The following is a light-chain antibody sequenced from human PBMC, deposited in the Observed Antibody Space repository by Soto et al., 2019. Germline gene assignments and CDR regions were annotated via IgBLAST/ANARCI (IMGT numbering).Light chain of an antibody. J-gene: IGKJ1*01. CDR2: GAS. CDR1: QSIGSTY. Sequence: EIVLTQSPGTLSLSPGERATLSCRASQSIGSTYLAWYQQTPGQAPRLLIYGASNWATGIPDRFSGSGSGTDFTLTISRLEPEDFAVYYCQQYGSSPRTFGQGTKVEIK. V-gene: IGKV3-20*01. CDR3: QQYGSSPRT.